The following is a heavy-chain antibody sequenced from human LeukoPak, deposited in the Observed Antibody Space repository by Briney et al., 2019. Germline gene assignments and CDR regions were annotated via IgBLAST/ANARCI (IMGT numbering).Heavy chain of an antibody. Sequence: ASVKVSCKASGGTFSSYAISWVRQAPGQGLEWMGRIIPIFGTANYAQKFQGRVTITTDESTSTAYMELSSLRSEDTAVYYCATDTSIFGVVITKGGYYLDYWGQGTLVTVSS. CDR2: IIPIFGTA. V-gene: IGHV1-69*05. D-gene: IGHD3-3*01. J-gene: IGHJ4*02. CDR3: ATDTSIFGVVITKGGYYLDY. CDR1: GGTFSSYA.